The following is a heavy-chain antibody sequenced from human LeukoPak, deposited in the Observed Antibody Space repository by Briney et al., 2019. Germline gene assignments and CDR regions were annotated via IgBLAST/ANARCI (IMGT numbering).Heavy chain of an antibody. CDR2: IKPDGSGK. J-gene: IGHJ4*02. Sequence: PGGSLRLSCAASGFIFSGHWMSWVRQAPGKGLEWVASIKPDGSGKYYLDSVKGRLTISRDNTKNSLYLQVNSLRAEDTAVYYCPRESHSNYDYWGQGTLVTVSS. CDR3: PRESHSNYDY. V-gene: IGHV3-7*01. D-gene: IGHD4-11*01. CDR1: GFIFSGHW.